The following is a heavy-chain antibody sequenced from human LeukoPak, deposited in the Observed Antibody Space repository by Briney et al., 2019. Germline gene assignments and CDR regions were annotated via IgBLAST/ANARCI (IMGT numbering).Heavy chain of an antibody. CDR2: IRSKAYGETI. V-gene: IGHV3-49*04. D-gene: IGHD2-15*01. Sequence: GGSLRLSCTGSGFSFGDYIMSWVRQAPGKGLEWVGFIRSKAYGETIEYAASVKGRFIVWRDDSKNIAYLQMNSLKSEDTAVYYCTRDCSGGTCLEEMDCWGQGTLVTVSS. CDR1: GFSFGDYI. J-gene: IGHJ4*02. CDR3: TRDCSGGTCLEEMDC.